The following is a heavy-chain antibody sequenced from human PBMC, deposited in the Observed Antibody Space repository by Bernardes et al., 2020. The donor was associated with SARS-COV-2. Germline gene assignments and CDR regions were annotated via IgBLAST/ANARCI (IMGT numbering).Heavy chain of an antibody. Sequence: SETLSLTCNVSGGSISSGDYYWSWIRQYPGKGLEWIGYIFRTGSTYYSPSLKSRVSISMDTSKNQFSLKLDSVTAADTAVYYCARRPLKWLGELLRGGGWFDPWGQGTQVTVSS. D-gene: IGHD3-10*01. CDR2: IFRTGST. CDR3: ARRPLKWLGELLRGGGWFDP. CDR1: GGSISSGDYY. V-gene: IGHV4-31*03. J-gene: IGHJ5*02.